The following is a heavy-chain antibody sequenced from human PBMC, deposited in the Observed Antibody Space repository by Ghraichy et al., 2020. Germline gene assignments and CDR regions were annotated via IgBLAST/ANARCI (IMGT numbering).Heavy chain of an antibody. V-gene: IGHV3-48*03. J-gene: IGHJ3*02. Sequence: GESLNISCTASGFTLSSYEINWVRQAPGKGLEWVSYIPTSDSTIYYADSVAGRFTISRDNAKNSLFLQMKNPRAEDTAVYFCARGGVTPSAFDIWGQGTRVSVSS. CDR3: ARGGVTPSAFDI. CDR2: IPTSDSTI. CDR1: GFTLSSYE. D-gene: IGHD4-23*01.